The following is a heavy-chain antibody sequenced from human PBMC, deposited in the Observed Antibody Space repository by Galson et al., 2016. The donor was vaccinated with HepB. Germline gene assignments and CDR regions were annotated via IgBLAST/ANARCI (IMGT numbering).Heavy chain of an antibody. CDR2: IVPIFGTP. CDR3: ASHTRGHYASGSYAFDY. CDR1: GGTFRTDA. D-gene: IGHD3-10*01. Sequence: SVKVSCKASGGTFRTDAISWVRQAPGQGFEWMGRIVPIFGTPNHAQKFQHRVTLTADESTSTAHMELRSLTSEDTAIYYCASHTRGHYASGSYAFDYWAQGMLVTVS. J-gene: IGHJ4*02. V-gene: IGHV1-69*13.